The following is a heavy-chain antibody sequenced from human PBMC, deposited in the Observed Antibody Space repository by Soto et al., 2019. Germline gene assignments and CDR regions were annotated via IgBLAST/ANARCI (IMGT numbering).Heavy chain of an antibody. D-gene: IGHD6-6*01. J-gene: IGHJ4*01. CDR3: ASQSDIRIAALDY. Sequence: GASVKVFCKASGGTFSSYAISWVRQAPGQGLEWMGGIIPIFGTANYAQKFQGRVTITADESTSTAYMELSSLRSEDTAVYYCASQSDIRIAALDYWGHGTLVTVSS. CDR1: GGTFSSYA. V-gene: IGHV1-69*13. CDR2: IIPIFGTA.